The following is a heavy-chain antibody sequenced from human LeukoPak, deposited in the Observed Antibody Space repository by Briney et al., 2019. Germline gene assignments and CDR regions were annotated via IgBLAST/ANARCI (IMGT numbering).Heavy chain of an antibody. Sequence: GGSLRLSCAASGFSFATYAMSWVRQAPGKGPEWVSSIDSSSTYIYYADSVKGRFSISRDNAKNSLYLQMSDLRAEDTAKYYCAREGQGAWYWFDLWGQGTLVTVSS. D-gene: IGHD6-19*01. J-gene: IGHJ5*02. V-gene: IGHV3-21*01. CDR3: AREGQGAWYWFDL. CDR1: GFSFATYA. CDR2: IDSSSTYI.